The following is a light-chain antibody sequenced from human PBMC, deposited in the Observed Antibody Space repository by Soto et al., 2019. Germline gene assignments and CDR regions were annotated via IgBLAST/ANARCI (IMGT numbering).Light chain of an antibody. J-gene: IGKJ2*01. CDR2: GAS. Sequence: IVLTQSPGTVSLSPGESVTLSCRASETVGRAYFAWYQQRPGQTPRLLLYGASNRAADIPDRFSGSGSGADFTLTISRLEPGDSAVYYCHQYGTSPFTFGQGTKVDI. V-gene: IGKV3-20*01. CDR3: HQYGTSPFT. CDR1: ETVGRAY.